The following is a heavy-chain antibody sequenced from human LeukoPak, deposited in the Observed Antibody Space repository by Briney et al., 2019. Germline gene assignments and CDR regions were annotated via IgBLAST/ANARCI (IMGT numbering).Heavy chain of an antibody. CDR1: GYTFTGYF. V-gene: IGHV1-2*02. CDR2: INPNSGGT. Sequence: GASVKVSCKASGYTFTGYFIHWVRQAPGQGLEWMGWINPNSGGTNYAQKFQGRVTMTRDTSISTVCMELSRLGSDDTAVYYCARDRRGLANWFDPWGQGTLVIVSS. D-gene: IGHD3-16*01. CDR3: ARDRRGLANWFDP. J-gene: IGHJ5*02.